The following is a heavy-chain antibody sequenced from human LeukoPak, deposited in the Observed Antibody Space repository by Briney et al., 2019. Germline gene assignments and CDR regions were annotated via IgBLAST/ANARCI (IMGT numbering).Heavy chain of an antibody. Sequence: PSQTLSLTCTVSGGSISSGSYYWSWIRQPAGKGLEWIGRIYTSGSTNYSPSLKSRVTISVDTSKNQFSLKLSSVTAADTAVYYCARGRIAAAGSQYFDYWGQGTLVTVSS. CDR2: IYTSGST. D-gene: IGHD6-13*01. V-gene: IGHV4-61*02. CDR1: GGSISSGSYY. J-gene: IGHJ4*02. CDR3: ARGRIAAAGSQYFDY.